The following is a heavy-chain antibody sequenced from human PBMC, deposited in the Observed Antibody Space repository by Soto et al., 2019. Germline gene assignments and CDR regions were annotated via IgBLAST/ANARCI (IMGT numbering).Heavy chain of an antibody. D-gene: IGHD2-2*01. V-gene: IGHV3-48*01. CDR3: ARLGGHCSSTSCLILKVDP. Sequence: GGSLRLSCAASGFTFSSYSMNWVRQAPGKGLEWVSYISSSSSTIYYADSVKGRFTISRDNAKNSLYLQMNSLRAEDTAVYYCARLGGHCSSTSCLILKVDPWGQGTLVTVSS. J-gene: IGHJ5*02. CDR1: GFTFSSYS. CDR2: ISSSSSTI.